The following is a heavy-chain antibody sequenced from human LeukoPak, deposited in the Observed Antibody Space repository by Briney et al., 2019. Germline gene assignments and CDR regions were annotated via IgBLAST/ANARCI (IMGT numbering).Heavy chain of an antibody. D-gene: IGHD1-26*01. J-gene: IGHJ6*02. Sequence: SAKVSCKASGGTFSSYAISWVRQAPGQGLEWMGGIIPIFGTANYAQKFQGRVTITADESTSTAYMELSSLRSEDTAVYYCASGGIYSGSYYHYYYYGMDVWGQGTTVTVSS. CDR3: ASGGIYSGSYYHYYYYGMDV. CDR1: GGTFSSYA. CDR2: IIPIFGTA. V-gene: IGHV1-69*13.